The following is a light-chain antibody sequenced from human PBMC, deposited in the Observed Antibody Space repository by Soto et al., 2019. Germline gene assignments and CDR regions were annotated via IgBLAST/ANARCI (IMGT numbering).Light chain of an antibody. J-gene: IGKJ5*01. CDR3: QQANSFPIT. V-gene: IGKV1-12*01. CDR1: QGLGSW. Sequence: QMTQSSSSVSSSVGDRFTVTCLASQGLGSWLAWCQKKPGKAPILLIYAASSLQSGVPSRFSGSGSGTDFTLTISSLQPEDCAIYFCQQANSFPITFGQGTRLEIK. CDR2: AAS.